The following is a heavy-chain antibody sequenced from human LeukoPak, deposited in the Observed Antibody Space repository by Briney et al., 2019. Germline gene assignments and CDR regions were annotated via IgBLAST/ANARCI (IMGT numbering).Heavy chain of an antibody. CDR2: ISGSGRNT. CDR1: GFTFSTYA. V-gene: IGHV3-23*01. D-gene: IGHD6-19*01. Sequence: GESLRLSCAASGFTFSTYAKSWVRQAPGKGLEWVSAISGSGRNTHYADSVKGRFTISRDNSKNTLYLQMNSLRAEDTAVYYCARESRQWLVLGGVDYWGQGTLVTVSS. J-gene: IGHJ4*02. CDR3: ARESRQWLVLGGVDY.